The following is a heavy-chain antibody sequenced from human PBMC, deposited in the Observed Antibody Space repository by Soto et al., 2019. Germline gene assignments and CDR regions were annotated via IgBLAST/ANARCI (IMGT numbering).Heavy chain of an antibody. CDR3: ARVAFSYFGMDV. J-gene: IGHJ6*02. V-gene: IGHV4-4*07. D-gene: IGHD3-3*02. CDR1: GGAISSYY. CDR2: VFSSGSI. Sequence: SETLSLTCSVPGGAISSYYWSWVRQPAGKGLEWIGRVFSSGSINYNASLKSRVTMSIDTSKNEVSLTLRSVTAADTGVYYCARVAFSYFGMDVWGPGTTVTVSS.